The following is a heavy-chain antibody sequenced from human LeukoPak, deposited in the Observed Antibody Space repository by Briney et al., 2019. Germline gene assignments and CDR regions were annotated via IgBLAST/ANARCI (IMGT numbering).Heavy chain of an antibody. CDR1: GGSFSGYY. CDR3: ARGGNSGLTY. J-gene: IGHJ4*02. Sequence: SETLSLTCAVYGGSFSGYYWSWIRQPPGKGLEWIGEIKHSGSTNYNPSLKSRVTISVDTSKNQFSLKLSSVTAADTAVYYCARGGNSGLTYWGQGTLVTVSS. V-gene: IGHV4-34*01. CDR2: IKHSGST. D-gene: IGHD5-12*01.